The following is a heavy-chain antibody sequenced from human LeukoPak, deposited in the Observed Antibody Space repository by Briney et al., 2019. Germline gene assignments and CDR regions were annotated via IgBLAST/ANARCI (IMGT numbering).Heavy chain of an antibody. CDR3: AKAVGRISWSFDY. D-gene: IGHD6-13*01. J-gene: IGHJ4*02. CDR1: GFTFTNYT. Sequence: GGSLRLSCAASGFTFTNYTMNWVRQAPGKGLEWVALISYDGSDKIYIDSVKGRFTISRDNSESTLYLQMDSLRGDDAAVYYCAKAVGRISWSFDYWGQGALVTVSS. V-gene: IGHV3-30*18. CDR2: ISYDGSDK.